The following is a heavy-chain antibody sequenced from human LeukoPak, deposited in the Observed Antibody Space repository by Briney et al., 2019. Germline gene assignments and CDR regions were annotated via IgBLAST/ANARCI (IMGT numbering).Heavy chain of an antibody. CDR3: ARGPQYYYGSGSSMVYYYYYYMDV. D-gene: IGHD3-10*01. J-gene: IGHJ6*03. V-gene: IGHV4-34*01. CDR1: GGSFSGYY. CDR2: INHSGST. Sequence: PSETLSLTCAVYGGSFSGYYWSWIRQPPGKGLEWIGEINHSGSTNYNPSLKSRVTISVDTSKNQFSLKLSSVTAADTAVYYCARGPQYYYGSGSSMVYYYYYYMDVWGKGTTVTVSS.